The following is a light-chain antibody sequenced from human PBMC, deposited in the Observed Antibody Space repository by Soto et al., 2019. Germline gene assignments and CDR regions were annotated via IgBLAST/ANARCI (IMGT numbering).Light chain of an antibody. CDR2: GAS. J-gene: IGKJ3*01. V-gene: IGKV3-20*01. CDR1: ESVSSRY. Sequence: ESVLTQSPGTLSLSPGERATLSCRASESVSSRYLAWYQQKPGQAPRLLIYGASSRATGIPVRFSGSGSGTDFTLTISRLEPEDSAVYYCQQYGSLPLFTFGPGTKVDIK. CDR3: QQYGSLPLFT.